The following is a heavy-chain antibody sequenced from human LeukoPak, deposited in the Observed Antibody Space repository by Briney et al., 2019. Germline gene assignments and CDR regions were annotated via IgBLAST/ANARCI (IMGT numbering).Heavy chain of an antibody. CDR3: ARGKEPARPGYYYYYGMDV. D-gene: IGHD6-6*01. V-gene: IGHV1-18*01. Sequence: ASVKVSCKASGHTFTSYGISWVRQAPGQGLEWMGWISAYNGNTNYAQKFQGWVTMTRDTSISTAYMELSRLRSDDTAVYYCARGKEPARPGYYYYYGMDVWGQGTTVTVSS. CDR1: GHTFTSYG. CDR2: ISAYNGNT. J-gene: IGHJ6*02.